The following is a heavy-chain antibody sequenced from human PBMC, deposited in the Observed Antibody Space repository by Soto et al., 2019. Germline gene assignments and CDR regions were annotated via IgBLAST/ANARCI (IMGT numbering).Heavy chain of an antibody. CDR3: AKRRGAGGHFDY. D-gene: IGHD2-15*01. CDR2: FSGGRDTT. V-gene: IGHV3-23*01. Sequence: GTLRLSFVSSGFTFIRYAMSWVRPAPGQRLEWVATFSGGRDTTWHADSVKGRFTVSRDSSKNTLSLQMNSLTAEDTAVYFCAKRRGAGGHFDYWGQGALVTVSA. J-gene: IGHJ4*02. CDR1: GFTFIRYA.